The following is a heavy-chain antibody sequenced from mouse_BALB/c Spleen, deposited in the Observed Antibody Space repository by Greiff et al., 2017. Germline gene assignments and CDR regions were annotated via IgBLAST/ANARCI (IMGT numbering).Heavy chain of an antibody. CDR3: ARSGDGYFYYFDY. CDR1: GYAFTNYL. CDR2: INPGSGGT. Sequence: VKLQESGAELVRPGTSVKVSCKASGYAFTNYLIEWVKQRPGQGLEWIGVINPGSGGTNYNEKFKGKATLTADKSSSTAYMQLSSLTSDDSAVYFCARSGDGYFYYFDYWGQGTTLTVSS. J-gene: IGHJ2*01. V-gene: IGHV1-54*01. D-gene: IGHD2-3*01.